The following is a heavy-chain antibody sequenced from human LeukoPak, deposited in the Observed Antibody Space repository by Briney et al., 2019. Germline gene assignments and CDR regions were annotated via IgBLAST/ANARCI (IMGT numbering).Heavy chain of an antibody. V-gene: IGHV3-30*03. CDR2: ISYDGSNK. D-gene: IGHD1-26*01. CDR3: ARRSLESGSYFLMGDPGPFDY. CDR1: GFTFSSYG. J-gene: IGHJ4*02. Sequence: GGSLRLSCAASGFTFSSYGMHWVRQAPGKGLEWVAVISYDGSNKYYADSVKGRFTISRDNSKNTLYLQMNSLRAEDTAVYYCARRSLESGSYFLMGDPGPFDYWGQGTLVTVSS.